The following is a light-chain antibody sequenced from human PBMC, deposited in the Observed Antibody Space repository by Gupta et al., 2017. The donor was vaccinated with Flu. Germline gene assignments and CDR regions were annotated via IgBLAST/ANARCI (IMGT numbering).Light chain of an antibody. Sequence: SITISFTGTSSDIGRFDYVSWFQQHPGKAPKLILYGITERPSGVPNRFSGTKSGNTASLTISGLQGEDEAEYFCCSYAGTFTFVFGGGTKVTVL. CDR2: GIT. J-gene: IGLJ2*01. V-gene: IGLV2-11*03. CDR1: SSDIGRFDY. CDR3: CSYAGTFTFV.